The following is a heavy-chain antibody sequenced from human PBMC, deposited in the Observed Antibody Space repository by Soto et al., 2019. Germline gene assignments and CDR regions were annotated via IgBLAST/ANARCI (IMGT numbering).Heavy chain of an antibody. CDR3: ARDQRDGWWFDP. J-gene: IGHJ5*02. CDR2: IYHSGST. CDR1: GDSISSGGYS. Sequence: QLQLQESGSGLVKPSQTLSLTRVVSGDSISSGGYSWNWIRQPPGKGREWIGYIYHSGSTLYNPSLKSRVTISVDKSNNHFSLNLRSVTAADTAVYYCARDQRDGWWFDPWGQGTLVTVSS. D-gene: IGHD3-10*01. V-gene: IGHV4-30-2*01.